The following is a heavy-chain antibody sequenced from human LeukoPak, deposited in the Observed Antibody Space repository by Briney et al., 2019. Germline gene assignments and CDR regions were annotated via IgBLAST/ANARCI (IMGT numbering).Heavy chain of an antibody. Sequence: KPSQTLSLTCAVSGGSINSGGFSWSWIRQPPGKGLEWIGYIYHSGSTYYNPSLNSRVTMSVDRSKNQFSLKLSSETAADTAVYYCARGSAVTTFDFWGQGTLVTVSS. CDR1: GGSINSGGFS. J-gene: IGHJ4*02. D-gene: IGHD4-17*01. CDR3: ARGSAVTTFDF. CDR2: IYHSGST. V-gene: IGHV4-30-2*01.